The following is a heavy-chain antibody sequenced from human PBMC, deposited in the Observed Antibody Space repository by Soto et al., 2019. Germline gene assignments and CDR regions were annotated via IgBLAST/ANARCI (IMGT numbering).Heavy chain of an antibody. D-gene: IGHD3-3*01. CDR1: GFTFSSYG. CDR2: IWYDGSNK. Sequence: QVQLVESGGGVVQPGRSLRLSCAASGFTFSSYGMHWVRQAPGKGLEWVAVIWYDGSNKYYADSVKGRFTISRDNSKNTLYLQMNSLRAEDTAVYYCARDCWADFPGNAFAIWGQGTMVTVSS. J-gene: IGHJ3*02. CDR3: ARDCWADFPGNAFAI. V-gene: IGHV3-33*01.